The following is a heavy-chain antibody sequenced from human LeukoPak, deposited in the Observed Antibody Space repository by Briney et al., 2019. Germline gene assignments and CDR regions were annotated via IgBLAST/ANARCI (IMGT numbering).Heavy chain of an antibody. Sequence: GGSLRLSCAASGFTVSSNYMSWVRQAPGKGLEWVSVIYSGGSTYYADSVKGRFTISRDNAKNSLYLQMNNLRAEDTAVYYCAFNSGYSSAWSPDYWGQGTLVTVSS. J-gene: IGHJ4*02. CDR3: AFNSGYSSAWSPDY. V-gene: IGHV3-53*01. CDR2: IYSGGST. CDR1: GFTVSSNY. D-gene: IGHD6-19*01.